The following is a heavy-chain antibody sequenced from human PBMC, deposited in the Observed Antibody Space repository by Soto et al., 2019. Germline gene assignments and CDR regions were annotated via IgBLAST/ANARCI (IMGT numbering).Heavy chain of an antibody. CDR3: AKSDYYDFWSGYPTTAFDI. Sequence: PGGSLRLSCAASGFTFSSYAMSWVRQAPGKGLEWVSAISGSGGSTYYADSVKGRFTISRDNSKNTLYLQMNSLRAEDTAVYYCAKSDYYDFWSGYPTTAFDIWGQGTMVTVSS. D-gene: IGHD3-3*01. CDR2: ISGSGGST. CDR1: GFTFSSYA. J-gene: IGHJ3*02. V-gene: IGHV3-23*01.